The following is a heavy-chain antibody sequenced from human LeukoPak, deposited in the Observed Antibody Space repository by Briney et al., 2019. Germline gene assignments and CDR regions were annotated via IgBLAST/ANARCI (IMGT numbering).Heavy chain of an antibody. D-gene: IGHD1-26*01. V-gene: IGHV1-2*06. CDR2: INPNSGGT. CDR3: ATDTTELRYAFDI. J-gene: IGHJ3*02. Sequence: ASVKVSCKASGYTFTGYYMHWVRQAPGQGLEWMGRINPNSGGTNYAQKFQGRVTMTRDTSISTAYMELSSLRSEDTAVYYCATDTTELRYAFDIWGQGTMVTVSS. CDR1: GYTFTGYY.